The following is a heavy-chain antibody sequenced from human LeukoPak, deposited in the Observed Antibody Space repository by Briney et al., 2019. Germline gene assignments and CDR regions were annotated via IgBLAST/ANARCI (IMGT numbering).Heavy chain of an antibody. CDR1: GFTFSTYA. V-gene: IGHV3-64*01. CDR3: ARDQDYCFDY. CDR2: ISSNGGST. Sequence: GGSLRLSCAASGFTFSTYAMHWVRQAPGKGLEYVSAISSNGGSTYYANSVKGRFTISRDNSKNTLYLQVGSLGAEDMAVYYCARDQDYCFDYWGQGTLVTVSS. D-gene: IGHD2-15*01. J-gene: IGHJ4*02.